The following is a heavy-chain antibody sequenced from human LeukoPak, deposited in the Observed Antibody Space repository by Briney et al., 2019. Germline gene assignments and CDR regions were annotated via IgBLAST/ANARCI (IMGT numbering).Heavy chain of an antibody. CDR2: ITHSGGG. CDR1: GGPFVGYY. D-gene: IGHD3-10*01. V-gene: IGHV4-34*01. Sequence: SDTLSLTCTVSGGPFVGYYWTWIRQPPGKGLEWIGEITHSGGGNYNPSLKSRVTISVDSSQNRFSLEVLSVTAADTAVYYCARRAGAPDFDVWGLGTLVSVSS. J-gene: IGHJ4*02. CDR3: ARRAGAPDFDV.